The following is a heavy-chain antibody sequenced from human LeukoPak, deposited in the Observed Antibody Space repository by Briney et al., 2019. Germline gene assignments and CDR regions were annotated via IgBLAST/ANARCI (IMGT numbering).Heavy chain of an antibody. CDR2: IKQDGSQK. V-gene: IGHV3-7*05. CDR1: GFTFSSYW. Sequence: PGGSLRLSCAASGFTFSSYWMSWVPQAPGKGLEWVATIKQDGSQKEYVDSVKGRFTISRDNAKNSLYLQMNSLRAEDTAVYYCARDPTVTNFHDAFDILGQGTMVTVSS. D-gene: IGHD4-17*01. CDR3: ARDPTVTNFHDAFDI. J-gene: IGHJ3*02.